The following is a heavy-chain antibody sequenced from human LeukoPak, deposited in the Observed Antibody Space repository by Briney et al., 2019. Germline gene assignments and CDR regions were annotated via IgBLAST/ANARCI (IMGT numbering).Heavy chain of an antibody. D-gene: IGHD4-17*01. J-gene: IGHJ4*02. Sequence: GSLRLSCAVSGVTFSSFWMSWIRQPAGKGLEWIGRIYSSGSTNYNPSLKSRVTMSLDTSKNQFSLNLTSVTAADTAVYYCARDGVGYGVSFDYWGQGTLVTVSS. V-gene: IGHV4-4*07. CDR2: IYSSGST. CDR3: ARDGVGYGVSFDY. CDR1: GVTFSSFW.